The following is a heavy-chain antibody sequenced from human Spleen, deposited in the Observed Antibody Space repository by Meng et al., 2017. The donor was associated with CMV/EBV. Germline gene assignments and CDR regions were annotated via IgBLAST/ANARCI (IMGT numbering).Heavy chain of an antibody. J-gene: IGHJ4*02. CDR3: AGTDYDILTGYYVY. D-gene: IGHD3-9*01. Sequence: ASVKVSCKASGYTFTGFFVDWVRQAPGQGLEWLGRIHPDRGDTYYAHKLQGRVTMTRDTSVFTAYMELSRLRSDDTDVYYCAGTDYDILTGYYVYWGQGTLVTVSS. V-gene: IGHV1-2*02. CDR2: IHPDRGDT. CDR1: GYTFTGFF.